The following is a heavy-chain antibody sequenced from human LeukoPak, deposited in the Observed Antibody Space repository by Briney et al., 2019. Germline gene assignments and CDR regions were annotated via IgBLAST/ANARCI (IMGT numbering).Heavy chain of an antibody. V-gene: IGHV3-11*01. CDR1: GFTFSDYY. CDR2: ISSSGSTI. CDR3: AIFDFLFGEIDNWFDP. Sequence: GGSLRLSCAASGFTFSDYYRSWIRQAPGKGLEWVSYISSSGSTIYYADPVKGRFTISRDNAKNSLYLQMNSLRAEDTAVYYCAIFDFLFGEIDNWFDPWGQGTQVTVSS. D-gene: IGHD3-16*01. J-gene: IGHJ5*02.